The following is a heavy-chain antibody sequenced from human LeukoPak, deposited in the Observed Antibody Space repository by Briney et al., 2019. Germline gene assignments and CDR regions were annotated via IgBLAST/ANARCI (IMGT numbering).Heavy chain of an antibody. CDR2: INEDGSAK. CDR1: GLTFSDYW. V-gene: IGHV3-7*02. J-gene: IGHJ4*02. CDR3: ARGLHSGLVY. Sequence: PGGSLRLSCAVSGLTFSDYWMSWVRQAPGKGLEWVAYINEDGSAKFYVDSVKGRFTISRDNAKNLVYLQMNSLRAEDTALYYCARGLHSGLVYWGQGTLVTVSS. D-gene: IGHD6-25*01.